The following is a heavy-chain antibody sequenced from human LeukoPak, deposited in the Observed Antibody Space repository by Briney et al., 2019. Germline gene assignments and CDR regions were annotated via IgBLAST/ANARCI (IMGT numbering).Heavy chain of an antibody. V-gene: IGHV3-23*01. CDR1: GFTFSSYG. CDR2: ISSSGGYT. CDR3: ARSVSSRFTSPRRPYYFDS. Sequence: GGTLRLSCAASGFTFSSYGMSWVRQAPGKGLEWVSPISSSGGYTYFADSVKGRFTISRDNSKNTLYLQMNSLRAEDTAVYYCARSVSSRFTSPRRPYYFDSWGQGTLVTVSS. J-gene: IGHJ4*02. D-gene: IGHD2-2*01.